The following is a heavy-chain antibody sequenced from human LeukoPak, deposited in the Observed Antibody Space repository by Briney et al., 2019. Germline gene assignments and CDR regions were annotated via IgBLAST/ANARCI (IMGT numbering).Heavy chain of an antibody. CDR2: IYSAGKT. D-gene: IGHD3-10*01. J-gene: IGHJ4*02. CDR3: ARGGGYYGIDY. CDR1: EWTVDSNY. Sequence: RGSLRLSCVATEWTVDSNYMNSVRPRPGKGLGRVSVIYSAGKTNYANSMKGRFTIPRNNSKNTLYLQMNSLRTEDTAVYYWARGGGYYGIDYWGQGTLVTVSS. V-gene: IGHV3-66*02.